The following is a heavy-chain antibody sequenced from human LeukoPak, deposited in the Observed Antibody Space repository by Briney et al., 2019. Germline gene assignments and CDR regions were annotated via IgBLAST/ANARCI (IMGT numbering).Heavy chain of an antibody. V-gene: IGHV4-39*01. CDR3: ARQTTVTTGVGYYYYYGMDV. Sequence: SETLSLTCTVSGGSISSSSYYWGWIRQPPGKGLEWIGSIYYSGSTYYNPSLKSRVTISVDTSKNQFSLKLSSVTAADTAVYYCARQTTVTTGVGYYYYYGMDVWGQGTTVTVSS. CDR2: IYYSGST. J-gene: IGHJ6*02. D-gene: IGHD4-17*01. CDR1: GGSISSSSYY.